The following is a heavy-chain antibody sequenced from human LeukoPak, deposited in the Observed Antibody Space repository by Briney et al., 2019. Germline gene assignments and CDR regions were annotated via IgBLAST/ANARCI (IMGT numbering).Heavy chain of an antibody. D-gene: IGHD3-3*01. CDR2: ISSRGGSK. CDR3: ARDAASFTIFGMVPTDY. CDR1: GGTFSSYA. V-gene: IGHV3-23*01. Sequence: GGSLRLSCAASGGTFSSYAMSWIRQALGRGLEWVAGISSRGGSKYYAGYVKGRFTISRDNSKNTLHLQMTSLTVEDTAVYYCARDAASFTIFGMVPTDYWGQGPLVTVSP. J-gene: IGHJ4*02.